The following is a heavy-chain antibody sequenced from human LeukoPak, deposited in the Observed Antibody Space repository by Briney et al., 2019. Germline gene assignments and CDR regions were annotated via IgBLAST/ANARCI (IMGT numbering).Heavy chain of an antibody. CDR2: IYHSGST. D-gene: IGHD2-15*01. CDR3: ARHGGYCSGGSCYSGGTFDY. CDR1: GYSISSGYY. V-gene: IGHV4-38-2*01. Sequence: PSETLYLTCAVSGYSISSGYYWGWIRQPPGKGLEWIGSIYHSGSTYYNPSLKSRVTISVDTSKNQFSLKLSSVAAADTAVYYCARHGGYCSGGSCYSGGTFDYWGQGTLVTVSS. J-gene: IGHJ4*02.